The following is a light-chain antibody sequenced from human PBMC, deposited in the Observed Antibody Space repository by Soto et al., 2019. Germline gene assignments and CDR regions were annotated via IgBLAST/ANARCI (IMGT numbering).Light chain of an antibody. CDR1: QSISSN. V-gene: IGKV3D-15*01. Sequence: EIVMTQSPATLSVSPGERATLSCRASQSISSNLAWYQQRPGQAPRLLIYGASTRATGIPGRFSGGGSGTELTLTISSLQSEDFAVYYCQQYNYWPPLTFGGGTKVEIK. J-gene: IGKJ4*01. CDR3: QQYNYWPPLT. CDR2: GAS.